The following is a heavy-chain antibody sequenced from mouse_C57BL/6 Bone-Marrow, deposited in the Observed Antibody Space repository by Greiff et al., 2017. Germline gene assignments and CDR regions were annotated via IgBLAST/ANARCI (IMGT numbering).Heavy chain of an antibody. D-gene: IGHD2-4*01. CDR2: IHPNSGST. CDR1: GYTFTSYW. CDR3: ARLGDIYYDYEGDY. V-gene: IGHV1-64*01. Sequence: VQLQQPGAELVKPGASVKLSCKASGYTFTSYWLHWVKQRPGQGLEWIGMIHPNSGSTNYNEKFKSKATLTVDKSSSTAYMQLSSLTSEDSAVYYCARLGDIYYDYEGDYWGQGTSVTVSS. J-gene: IGHJ4*01.